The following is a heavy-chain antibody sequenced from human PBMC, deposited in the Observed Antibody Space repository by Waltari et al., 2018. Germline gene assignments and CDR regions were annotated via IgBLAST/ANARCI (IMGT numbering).Heavy chain of an antibody. D-gene: IGHD6-6*01. CDR3: ARDRSSSSYFDY. V-gene: IGHV4-38-2*02. J-gene: IGHJ4*02. Sequence: QVQLQESGPGLVKPSETLSLTCAVSGYSISSGYYWGWIRQPPGKGLEWIGSIYHSGSTYYNPSLKSRVTISVDTSKNQFSLKLSSVTAADTAVYYCARDRSSSSYFDYWGQGTLVTVSS. CDR2: IYHSGST. CDR1: GYSISSGYY.